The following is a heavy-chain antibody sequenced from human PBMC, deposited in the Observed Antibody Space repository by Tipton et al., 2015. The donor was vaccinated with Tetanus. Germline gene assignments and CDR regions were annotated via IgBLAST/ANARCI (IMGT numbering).Heavy chain of an antibody. V-gene: IGHV1-2*02. J-gene: IGHJ4*02. CDR1: GGTFSNYA. Sequence: QVQLVQSGAEVKEPGSSVRVSCKASGGTFSNYAINWVRQAPGQGLEWMGWINPNSGGTTYAQKFQGRVTMTRDTSISTAYMEVSRLRSDDTAIYYCARGMEYDSSGIDDFWGQGTLVTVSS. CDR3: ARGMEYDSSGIDDF. D-gene: IGHD3-22*01. CDR2: INPNSGGT.